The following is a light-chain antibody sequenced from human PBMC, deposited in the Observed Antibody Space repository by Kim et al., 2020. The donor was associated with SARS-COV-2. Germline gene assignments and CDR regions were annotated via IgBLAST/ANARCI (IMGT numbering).Light chain of an antibody. V-gene: IGLV1-47*01. J-gene: IGLJ2*01. CDR2: RNN. Sequence: GQRVTISGSGSSSNIGSNYVYWYKQLPGTAPKLLIYRNNQRPSGVPDRFSGSKSGTSASLAISGLRSEDEADYYCAAWDDSLSGRVFGGGTQLTVL. CDR1: SSNIGSNY. CDR3: AAWDDSLSGRV.